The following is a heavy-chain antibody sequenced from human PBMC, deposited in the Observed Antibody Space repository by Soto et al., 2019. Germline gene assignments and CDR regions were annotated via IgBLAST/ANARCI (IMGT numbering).Heavy chain of an antibody. Sequence: WESXRLSCASSGFIVINNYIRWVRQAPGKGLEWVANINQDGSEKYYVDSVKGRFTISRDNAKNSLYLQMDSLRAEDTAVYYCARLTIAVSFDNWGQGRLVTVPS. CDR3: ARLTIAVSFDN. D-gene: IGHD3-9*01. V-gene: IGHV3-7*03. CDR1: GFIVINNY. J-gene: IGHJ4*02. CDR2: INQDGSEK.